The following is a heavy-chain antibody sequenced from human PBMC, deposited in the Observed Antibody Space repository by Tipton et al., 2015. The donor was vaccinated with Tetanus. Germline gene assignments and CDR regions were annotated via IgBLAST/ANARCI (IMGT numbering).Heavy chain of an antibody. CDR3: ARGTFYAFDF. CDR1: GGSINSGGHF. V-gene: IGHV4-31*03. D-gene: IGHD2/OR15-2a*01. Sequence: TLSLTCTVSGGSINSGGHFWTWIRQRSGKGLEWIGHIRDNGNSYANPSLSGRATMSVDTRKNQFSLNLTSVSVADTATYYCARGTFYAFDFWGQGVQVTVSS. J-gene: IGHJ4*02. CDR2: IRDNGNS.